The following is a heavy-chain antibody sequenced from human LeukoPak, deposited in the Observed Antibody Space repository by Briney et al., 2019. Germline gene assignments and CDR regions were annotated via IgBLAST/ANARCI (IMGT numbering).Heavy chain of an antibody. CDR2: INPISGDT. D-gene: IGHD3-10*01. Sequence: EASVKVSCKASGYTFTGYYMHWVRQAPGQGLEWMGWINPISGDTNYAQKFQGRVTMTRDTSIRAAYMDLIELTSDDTAVYYCSSHYGPGPVWGQGTLVTASS. V-gene: IGHV1-2*02. CDR3: SSHYGPGPV. J-gene: IGHJ4*02. CDR1: GYTFTGYY.